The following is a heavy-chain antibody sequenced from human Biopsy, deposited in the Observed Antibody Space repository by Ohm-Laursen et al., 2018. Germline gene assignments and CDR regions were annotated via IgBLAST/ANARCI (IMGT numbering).Heavy chain of an antibody. CDR1: GESFNGYY. V-gene: IGHV4-34*01. J-gene: IGHJ6*02. D-gene: IGHD3-22*01. CDR2: INHSGRT. Sequence: TLSLTCAVYGESFNGYYWSWIRQTPGKGLEWIGEINHSGRTNYNPSLKSRVTISVDTSKNQFSLKVRSGTAADTAVYYCVRGVDYYDPYHYYALDVWGQGTTVTVSS. CDR3: VRGVDYYDPYHYYALDV.